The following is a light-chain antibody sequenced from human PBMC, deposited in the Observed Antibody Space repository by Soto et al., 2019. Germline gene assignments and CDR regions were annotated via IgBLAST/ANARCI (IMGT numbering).Light chain of an antibody. J-gene: IGKJ5*01. CDR1: QRVSSY. V-gene: IGKV3-11*01. CDR3: QQRSNWPPIT. Sequence: EIVLTQSPAILYLSPGERATLACRASQRVSSYLAWYQQKPGQAPRLLIYDASNRATGIPARFSDSGSGTDFTLTISSLEPEDFAVYYCQQRSNWPPITFGQGTRLEIK. CDR2: DAS.